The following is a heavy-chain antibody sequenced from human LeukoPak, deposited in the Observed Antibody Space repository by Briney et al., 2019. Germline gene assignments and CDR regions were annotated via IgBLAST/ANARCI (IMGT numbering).Heavy chain of an antibody. CDR3: ARVRYNWNYVYFEY. J-gene: IGHJ4*02. CDR2: IDPSSGAT. Sequence: ASVKVSCKTSEYTFTAYYIHWVRQPPGLGLEWMGWIDPSSGATYYAQKFQGRVTMTRDTSTDTAYMDLSRLRSDDTAIYYCARVRYNWNYVYFEYWGQGTLLTVSS. D-gene: IGHD1-7*01. CDR1: EYTFTAYY. V-gene: IGHV1-2*02.